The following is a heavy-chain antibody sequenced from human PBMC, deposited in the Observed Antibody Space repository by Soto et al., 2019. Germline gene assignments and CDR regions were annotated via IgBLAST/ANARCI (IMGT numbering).Heavy chain of an antibody. CDR1: RYTFISYD. V-gene: IGHV1-8*01. CDR3: ARSPSWETTVTPYYFDY. CDR2: MNPKSANT. Sequence: QVQLVQSGAEVKKPGASVKVSGKAPRYTFISYDINWVRQATGQGLEWMGWMNPKSANTGYAQNFQGRVTMTRNTSISTAYMELSSLRSEDTAVYYCARSPSWETTVTPYYFDYWGQGTLVTVSS. J-gene: IGHJ4*02. D-gene: IGHD4-4*01.